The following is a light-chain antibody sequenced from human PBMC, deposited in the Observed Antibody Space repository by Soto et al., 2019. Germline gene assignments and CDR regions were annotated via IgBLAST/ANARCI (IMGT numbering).Light chain of an antibody. V-gene: IGKV1-39*01. CDR2: ETT. CDR3: QQSYSVPPT. CDR1: QTIRRY. J-gene: IGKJ1*01. Sequence: IMMTQSPSSLSASVGDRVTMTCRASQTIRRYLNWYEQKPGKAPKLLIYETTSLQVGVPSRFSGSRSGTNFTLTISNLQPEDFATYYCQQSYSVPPTFGQGTRVEI.